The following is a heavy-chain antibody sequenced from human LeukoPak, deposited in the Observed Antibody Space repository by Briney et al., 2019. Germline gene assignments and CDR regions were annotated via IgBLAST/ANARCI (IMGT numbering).Heavy chain of an antibody. D-gene: IGHD3-22*01. CDR3: ARTNGYYHRTNDAFDI. CDR1: GGSISNFY. J-gene: IGHJ3*02. CDR2: IYYSGST. Sequence: SQTLSLTCTVSGGSISNFYWTWIRQPPGKGLEWIGYIYYSGSTNFNPSLKSRVTMSVDTSKNQFSLKLSSVTAADTAVYYCARTNGYYHRTNDAFDIWGQGTMVTVSS. V-gene: IGHV4-59*12.